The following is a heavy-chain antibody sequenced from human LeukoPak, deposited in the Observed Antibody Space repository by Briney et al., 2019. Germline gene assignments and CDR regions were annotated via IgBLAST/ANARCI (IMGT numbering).Heavy chain of an antibody. CDR2: ISSSGGST. D-gene: IGHD6-13*01. J-gene: IGHJ4*02. Sequence: GGSLRLSCAASEFTFSNYGMSWVRQAPEKGLEWVSGISSSGGSTYYADSVKGRFTISRDNSKNTLYLQMNSLRAEDTAIYYCAKDKQQLASFDYWGQGTLVTVSS. CDR1: EFTFSNYG. CDR3: AKDKQQLASFDY. V-gene: IGHV3-23*01.